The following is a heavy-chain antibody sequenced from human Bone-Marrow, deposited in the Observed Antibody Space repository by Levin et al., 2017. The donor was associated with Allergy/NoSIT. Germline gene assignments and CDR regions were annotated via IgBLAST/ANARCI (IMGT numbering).Heavy chain of an antibody. J-gene: IGHJ6*02. D-gene: IGHD3-22*01. Sequence: SETLSLTCTVSGGSISSYYWSWIRQPPGKGLEWIGYIYYSGSTNYNPSLKSRVTISVDTSKNQFSLKLSSVTAADTAVYYCARNYYDSSGYGGYYYYYYGMDVWGQGTTVTVSS. CDR1: GGSISSYY. CDR2: IYYSGST. CDR3: ARNYYDSSGYGGYYYYYYGMDV. V-gene: IGHV4-59*08.